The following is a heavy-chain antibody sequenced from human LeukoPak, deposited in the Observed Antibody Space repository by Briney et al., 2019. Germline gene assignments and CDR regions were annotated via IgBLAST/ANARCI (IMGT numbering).Heavy chain of an antibody. CDR1: GLNLRSNQ. V-gene: IGHV3-53*05. D-gene: IGHD3-16*01. CDR2: LYHNGST. J-gene: IGHJ4*02. CDR3: ARSVWGYQFDY. Sequence: GGPLRQSCAAPGLNLRSNQMTSVPQAPGKGVEKVSILYHNGSTSYAESVKGRATMSRDDSKNTLYLQMNSLKAEDTAVYYCARSVWGYQFDYWGQGALVTVSS.